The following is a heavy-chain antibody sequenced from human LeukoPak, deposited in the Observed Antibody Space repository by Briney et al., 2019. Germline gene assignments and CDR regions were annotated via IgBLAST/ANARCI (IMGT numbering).Heavy chain of an antibody. J-gene: IGHJ4*02. CDR3: ARGPPIDY. CDR2: IKRETDGGTT. Sequence: PGGSLRLSCAASGFTFSNAWMSWVRQAPGKGLEWVGRIKRETDGGTTDYAAPVKGRFTISRDNAKNSLYLQMNSLRAEDTAVYYCARGPPIDYWGQGTLVTVSS. CDR1: GFTFSNAW. V-gene: IGHV3-15*01.